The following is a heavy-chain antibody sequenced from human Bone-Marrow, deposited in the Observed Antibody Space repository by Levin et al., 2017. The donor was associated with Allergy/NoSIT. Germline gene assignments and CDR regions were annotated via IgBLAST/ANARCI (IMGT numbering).Heavy chain of an antibody. CDR3: ARAELELLAGFNS. J-gene: IGHJ4*02. CDR2: INTYNGNT. V-gene: IGHV1-18*01. CDR1: TYTLINYG. Sequence: GASVKVSCKASTYTLINYGINWVRQAPGQGLEWMGWINTYNGNTNYAQNFQGRVTMTTDTSTNTAYMELRSLRSDDTAIYYRARAELELLAGFNSWGQGTLVTVS. D-gene: IGHD1-7*01.